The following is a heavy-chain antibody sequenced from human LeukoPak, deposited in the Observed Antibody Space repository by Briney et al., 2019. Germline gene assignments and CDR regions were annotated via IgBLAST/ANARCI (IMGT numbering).Heavy chain of an antibody. CDR3: ASSPDTAMDYYYYGMDV. V-gene: IGHV1-69*06. J-gene: IGHJ6*02. D-gene: IGHD5-18*01. CDR1: GGTFSSYA. CDR2: IIPIFGTA. Sequence: SVKVSCKASGGTFSSYAISWVRQAPGQGLEWMGGIIPIFGTANYAQKFQGRVTITADKSTSTAYMELNSLRSEDTAVYYCASSPDTAMDYYYYGMDVWGQGTTVTVSS.